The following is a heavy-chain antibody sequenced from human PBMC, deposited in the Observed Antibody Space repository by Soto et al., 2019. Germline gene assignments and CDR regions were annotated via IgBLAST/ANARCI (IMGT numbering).Heavy chain of an antibody. J-gene: IGHJ2*01. Sequence: QVQLVESGGGVVQPGRSLRLSCAASGFTFSSYAMHWVRQAPGKGLEWVAVISYDGSNKYYADSVKGRFTISRDNSKNTLYLQMNSLRAEDTAVYYCARGRGSSWYEHWYFDLWGRGTLVTVSS. V-gene: IGHV3-30-3*01. D-gene: IGHD6-13*01. CDR3: ARGRGSSWYEHWYFDL. CDR1: GFTFSSYA. CDR2: ISYDGSNK.